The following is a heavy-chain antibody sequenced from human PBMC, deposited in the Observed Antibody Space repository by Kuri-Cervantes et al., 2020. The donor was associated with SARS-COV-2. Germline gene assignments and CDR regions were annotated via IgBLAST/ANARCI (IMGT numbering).Heavy chain of an antibody. CDR3: ARKGLDSSGYSLGYD. D-gene: IGHD3-22*01. Sequence: GESLKISCAASGFIVRNYYMSWVRQAPGKGLEWVSVIYSGGTTFYADSVKDRFIVSRDDSKNTMYLQMNSLRADDTALYYCARKGLDSSGYSLGYDWGQGTLVTVSS. CDR1: GFIVRNYY. J-gene: IGHJ4*02. CDR2: IYSGGTT. V-gene: IGHV3-66*01.